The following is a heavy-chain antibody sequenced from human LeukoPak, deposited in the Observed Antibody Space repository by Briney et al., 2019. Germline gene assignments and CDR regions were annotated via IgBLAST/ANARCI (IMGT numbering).Heavy chain of an antibody. CDR3: ATAIYGSGSYYNAQFDP. J-gene: IGHJ5*02. CDR1: GYTFTSYG. CDR2: ISAYNGNT. D-gene: IGHD3-10*01. Sequence: ASVKVSCKASGYTFTSYGISWVRQAPGQGLEWMGWISAYNGNTNYAQKLQGRVTMTEDTSTDTAYMELSSLRSEDTAVYYCATAIYGSGSYYNAQFDPWGQGTLVTVSS. V-gene: IGHV1-18*01.